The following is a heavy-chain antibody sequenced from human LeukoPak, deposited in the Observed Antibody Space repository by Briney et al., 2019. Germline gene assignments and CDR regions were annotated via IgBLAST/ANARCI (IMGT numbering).Heavy chain of an antibody. Sequence: ASGPALLKPTQTLTLTCTFSGFSLSTSGMCVSWIRQLPGKALEWLARIDWDDDRYYTTSLKTRLTISKDTSKNQVVLTMTNMDPVDTATYYCARVIAVAGGGAFDHWGQGALVTVSS. CDR2: IDWDDDR. CDR1: GFSLSTSGMC. CDR3: ARVIAVAGGGAFDH. V-gene: IGHV2-70*11. J-gene: IGHJ5*02. D-gene: IGHD6-19*01.